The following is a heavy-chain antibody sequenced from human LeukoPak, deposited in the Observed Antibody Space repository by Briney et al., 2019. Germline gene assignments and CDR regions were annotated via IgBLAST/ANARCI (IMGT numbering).Heavy chain of an antibody. CDR2: ISAYNGNT. V-gene: IGHV1-18*01. CDR3: ARDREIFIAAAGTVSFDI. CDR1: GYTCTSYG. J-gene: IGHJ3*02. D-gene: IGHD6-13*01. Sequence: ASVKVSCKASGYTCTSYGISWVRQAPGQGLEWMGWISAYNGNTNYAQKLQGRVTMTTDTSTSTAYMELRSLRSDDTAVYYCARDREIFIAAAGTVSFDIWGQGTMVTVSS.